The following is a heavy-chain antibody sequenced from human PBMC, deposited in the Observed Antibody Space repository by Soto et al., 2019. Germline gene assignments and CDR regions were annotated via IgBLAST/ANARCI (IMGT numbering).Heavy chain of an antibody. CDR2: ISGSGGST. Sequence: QPGGSLRLSCAASGFTFSSYAMSWVRQAPGKGLEWVSAISGSGGSTYYADSVKGRFTISRDNSKNTLYLQMNSLRAEDTAVYYCAKDNGEYYDYIWGSYRYGQSLFDYWGQGTLVTVSS. D-gene: IGHD3-16*02. CDR3: AKDNGEYYDYIWGSYRYGQSLFDY. J-gene: IGHJ4*02. V-gene: IGHV3-23*01. CDR1: GFTFSSYA.